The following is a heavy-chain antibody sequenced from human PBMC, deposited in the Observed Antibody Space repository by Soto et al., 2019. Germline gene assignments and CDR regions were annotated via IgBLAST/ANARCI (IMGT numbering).Heavy chain of an antibody. Sequence: PGGSLRLSCTASGFTFGDYAMSWFRQAPGKGLEWVGFIRSKAYGGTTEYAASVKGRFTISRDDSKSIAYLQMNSLKTEDTAVYYCTRDDKRPEEFYYYYYGMDVWGQGTTVTVSS. D-gene: IGHD3-22*01. CDR3: TRDDKRPEEFYYYYYGMDV. V-gene: IGHV3-49*03. J-gene: IGHJ6*02. CDR2: IRSKAYGGTT. CDR1: GFTFGDYA.